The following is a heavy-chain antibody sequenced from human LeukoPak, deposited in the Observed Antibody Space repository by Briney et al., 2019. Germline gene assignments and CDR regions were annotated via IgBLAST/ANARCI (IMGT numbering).Heavy chain of an antibody. CDR3: AREHCSGGSCYFAFDI. CDR2: ISSSGSTI. Sequence: PGGSLRLSCAASGFTFSSYEMNWVRQAPGKGLEWVSYISSSGSTIYYADSVKGRFTISRDNAKNSLYLQMNSLRAEDTAVYYCAREHCSGGSCYFAFDIWGQGTMVTVSS. V-gene: IGHV3-48*03. CDR1: GFTFSSYE. J-gene: IGHJ3*02. D-gene: IGHD2-15*01.